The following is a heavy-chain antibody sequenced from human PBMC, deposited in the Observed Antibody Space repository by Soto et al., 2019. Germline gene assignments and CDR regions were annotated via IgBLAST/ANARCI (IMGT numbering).Heavy chain of an antibody. D-gene: IGHD2-2*01. CDR3: ARDYCSSTSCYASVGATTHAYYYYGMDV. J-gene: IGHJ6*02. CDR2: ISYDGSNK. V-gene: IGHV3-30-3*01. Sequence: GGSLRLSCAASGFTFSSYAMHWVRQAPGKGLEWVAVISYDGSNKYYADSVKGRFTISRDNSKNTLYLQMNSLRAEDTAVYYCARDYCSSTSCYASVGATTHAYYYYGMDVWGQGTTVTVSS. CDR1: GFTFSSYA.